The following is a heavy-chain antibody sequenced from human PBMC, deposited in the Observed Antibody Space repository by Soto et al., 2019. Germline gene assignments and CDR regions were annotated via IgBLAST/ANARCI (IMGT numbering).Heavy chain of an antibody. V-gene: IGHV4-34*01. CDR2: INHSGST. J-gene: IGHJ4*02. CDR3: ARGGCPSRGSIVVVPDAIRSFDY. D-gene: IGHD2-2*01. Sequence: SETLSLTCAVYGGSFSGYYWSWIRQPPGKGLEWIGEINHSGSTNYNPSLKSRVTISVDTSKNQFSLKLSSVTAADTAVYYCARGGCPSRGSIVVVPDAIRSFDYWGQGTLVTVSS. CDR1: GGSFSGYY.